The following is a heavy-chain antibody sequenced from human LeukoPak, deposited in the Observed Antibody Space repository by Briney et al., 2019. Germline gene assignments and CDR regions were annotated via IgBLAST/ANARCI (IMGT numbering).Heavy chain of an antibody. J-gene: IGHJ4*02. D-gene: IGHD3-10*01. CDR2: INPNSGGT. V-gene: IGHV1-2*02. CDR3: TNFDADSGRPD. CDR1: GYTFTGYY. Sequence: ASVKVSCKASGYTFTGYYVYWVRQAPRQGLEWMGWINPNSGGTNYVQKFQGRVTMTRDTSISTVYMELSRLRSDDTAVYYCTNFDADSGRPDWGQGTLVTVSS.